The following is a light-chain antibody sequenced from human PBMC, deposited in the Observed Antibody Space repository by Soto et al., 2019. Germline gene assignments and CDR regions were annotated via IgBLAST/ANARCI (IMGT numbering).Light chain of an antibody. CDR1: NIGSKN. CDR2: RAS. J-gene: IGLJ2*01. CDR3: HVWDSSTVV. Sequence: SYELTQPLSVSVALGQTARITCGGNNIGSKNVHWYQQKPGQAPVLVIYRASNRPSGIPERFSGSNSGNTATLTISRAQAGDEADYYCHVWDSSTVVFGGGTKRTV. V-gene: IGLV3-9*01.